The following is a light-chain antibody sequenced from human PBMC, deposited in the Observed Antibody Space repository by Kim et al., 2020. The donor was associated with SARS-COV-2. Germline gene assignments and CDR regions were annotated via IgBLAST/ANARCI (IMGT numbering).Light chain of an antibody. V-gene: IGLV1-47*01. J-gene: IGLJ3*02. CDR2: RNN. CDR1: SSNIGSNY. CDR3: AAWDDSLSGPV. Sequence: GQRVTISCSGSSSNIGSNYVYWYQQLPGTAPKLLIYRNNQRPSGVPDRFSGSKSGTSASLAISGLRSEDEADYYCAAWDDSLSGPVFDGGTQLTVL.